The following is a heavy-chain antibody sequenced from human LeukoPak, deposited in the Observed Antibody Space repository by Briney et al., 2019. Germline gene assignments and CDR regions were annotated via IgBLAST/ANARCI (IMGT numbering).Heavy chain of an antibody. CDR2: MNPDGSAI. Sequence: GGSLRLSCTASGFSFSSSWMSWVRQLPGKGLEWLADMNPDGSAIVYVDSVKGRFTVSRNNAKNSLYLQMDGLRAEDTAVYYCARDPLNGALDIWGQGTLVTVSS. J-gene: IGHJ3*02. CDR1: GFSFSSSW. CDR3: ARDPLNGALDI. V-gene: IGHV3-7*01.